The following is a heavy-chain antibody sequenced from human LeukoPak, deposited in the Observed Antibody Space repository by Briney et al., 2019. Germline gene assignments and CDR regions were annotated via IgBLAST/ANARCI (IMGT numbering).Heavy chain of an antibody. CDR3: ARQPYSGLAAFDL. D-gene: IGHD4-23*01. Sequence: SETLSLTCTVSGGSIINSNYYWAWIRQPPGKGLEWIANIYYSGDTYYNPSLKSRVTISVDTSKNQFSLRLSSVTAADTAVYYCARQPYSGLAAFDLWGRGTLVTVSS. J-gene: IGHJ2*01. V-gene: IGHV4-39*01. CDR1: GGSIINSNYY. CDR2: IYYSGDT.